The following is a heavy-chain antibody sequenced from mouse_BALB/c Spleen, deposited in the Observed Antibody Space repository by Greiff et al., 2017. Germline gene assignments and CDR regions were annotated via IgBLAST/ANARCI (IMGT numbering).Heavy chain of an antibody. D-gene: IGHD4-1*01. CDR1: GYTFTSYW. CDR2: IDPSDSYT. J-gene: IGHJ2*01. Sequence: VHLVESGAELVKPGASVKLSCKASGYTFTSYWMHWVKQRPGQGLEWIGEIDPSDSYTNYNQKFKGKATLTVDKSSSTAYMQLSSLTSEDSAVYYCARRLGHYFDYWGQGTTLTVSS. CDR3: ARRLGHYFDY. V-gene: IGHV1-69*02.